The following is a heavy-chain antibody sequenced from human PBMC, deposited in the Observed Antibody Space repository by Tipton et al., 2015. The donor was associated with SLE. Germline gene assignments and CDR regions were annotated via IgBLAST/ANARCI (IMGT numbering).Heavy chain of an antibody. CDR3: ARDRPSGYEYRWDYYYGMDV. Sequence: TLSLTCTVSGGSISSHYWSWIRQPPGKGLEWIGYIYYSGSTNYNPSLKSRVTISVDTSKNQFSLKLSSVTAADTAVYYCARDRPSGYEYRWDYYYGMDVWGQGTTVTVSS. J-gene: IGHJ6*02. V-gene: IGHV4-59*11. D-gene: IGHD5-12*01. CDR2: IYYSGST. CDR1: GGSISSHY.